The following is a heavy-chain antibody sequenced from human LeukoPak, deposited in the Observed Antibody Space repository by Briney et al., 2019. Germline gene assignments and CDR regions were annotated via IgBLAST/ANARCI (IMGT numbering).Heavy chain of an antibody. CDR3: AKDQRSSRY. Sequence: GGSLRLSCAASGFTFSSYSMNWVRQAPGQGLKWVSSISSSSSYIYYADSVKGRFTISRDNAKNSLYLQMNSLRAEDTAVYYCAKDQRSSRYWGQGTLVTVSS. J-gene: IGHJ4*02. CDR1: GFTFSSYS. CDR2: ISSSSSYI. V-gene: IGHV3-21*01.